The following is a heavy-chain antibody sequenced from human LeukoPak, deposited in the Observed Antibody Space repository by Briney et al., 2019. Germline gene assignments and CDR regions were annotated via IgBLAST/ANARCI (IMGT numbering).Heavy chain of an antibody. CDR3: ARLMGLNSSAYYTLRGY. CDR1: GFTFSDYY. J-gene: IGHJ4*02. Sequence: PGGSLRLSCAASGFTFSDYYMSWIRQAPGKGLEWVSYISSSGSTIYYADSVKGRFTISRDNAKNSLYLQMNSLRAEDTAVYYCARLMGLNSSAYYTLRGYWGQGTLVTVSS. V-gene: IGHV3-11*04. D-gene: IGHD3-22*01. CDR2: ISSSGSTI.